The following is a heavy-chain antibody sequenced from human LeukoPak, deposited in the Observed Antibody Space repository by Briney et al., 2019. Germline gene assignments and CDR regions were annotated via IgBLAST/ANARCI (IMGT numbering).Heavy chain of an antibody. CDR1: GFTFSSYG. J-gene: IGHJ6*02. V-gene: IGHV3-23*01. CDR2: ISGSGGST. CDR3: ARGQGYSSRGYYYYYGMDV. D-gene: IGHD6-13*01. Sequence: PGGSLRLSCAASGFTFSSYGMHWVRQAPGKGLEWVSAISGSGGSTYYADSVKGRFTISRDNSKNTLYLQMNSLRAEDTAVYYCARGQGYSSRGYYYYYGMDVWGQGTTVTVSS.